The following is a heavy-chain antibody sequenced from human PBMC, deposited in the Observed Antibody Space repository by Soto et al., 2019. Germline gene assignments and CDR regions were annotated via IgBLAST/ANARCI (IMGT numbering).Heavy chain of an antibody. J-gene: IGHJ4*02. Sequence: QVHLVQSGAEVKKPGSSVKVSCKASGGSFSNYIFAWVRQAPGQGLEWMVGTIPMFATAQYAQKLQGRVTISADESTSTVYMDLTSLRSDDTAVYYCARGLFGQQWLVGFDTWGQGTLVTVSS. CDR3: ARGLFGQQWLVGFDT. D-gene: IGHD6-19*01. V-gene: IGHV1-69*19. CDR2: TIPMFATA. CDR1: GGSFSNYI.